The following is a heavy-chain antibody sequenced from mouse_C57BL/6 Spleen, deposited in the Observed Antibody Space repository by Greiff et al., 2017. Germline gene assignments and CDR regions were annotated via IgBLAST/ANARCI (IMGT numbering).Heavy chain of an antibody. V-gene: IGHV5-4*01. J-gene: IGHJ2*01. Sequence: EVLLVESGGGLVKPGGSLKLSCAASGFTFSSYAMSWVRQTPDKRLEWVATISDGGSYTYSPDNVKGRFTNSRDNAKNNLYLQMSHLKSEDAAVYYCARGGDYFDYWGQGTTLTVSS. CDR2: ISDGGSYT. CDR3: ARGGDYFDY. CDR1: GFTFSSYA.